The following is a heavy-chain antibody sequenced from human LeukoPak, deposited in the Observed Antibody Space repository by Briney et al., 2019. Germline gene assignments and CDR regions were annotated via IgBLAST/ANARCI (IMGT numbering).Heavy chain of an antibody. CDR3: TTDQGAAAGYYYYYMDV. CDR2: IKTKTDGGTI. Sequence: GGSLRLSCAASGFTFTDAWMSWVRQAPGKGLEWVARIKTKTDGGTIDFAAPVKGRFTISRDDSRKTVFLQMNSLKTEDTAVYYCTTDQGAAAGYYYYYMDVWGKGTTVTVSS. D-gene: IGHD6-13*01. V-gene: IGHV3-15*01. CDR1: GFTFTDAW. J-gene: IGHJ6*03.